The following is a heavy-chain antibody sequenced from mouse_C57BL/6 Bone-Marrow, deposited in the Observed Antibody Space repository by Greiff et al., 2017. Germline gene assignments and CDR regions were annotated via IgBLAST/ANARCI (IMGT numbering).Heavy chain of an antibody. CDR1: GFNIKDYY. Sequence: EVQLQQSGAELVKPGASVKLSCTASGFNIKDYYMHWVKQRTEQGLEWIGRIDPEDGETKSAPKFQGKATITADTSSHTAYLQLSSLTSEDTAVYYGALDLLWPGGFAYWGQGTLVTVSA. CDR3: ALDLLWPGGFAY. CDR2: IDPEDGET. D-gene: IGHD2-1*01. J-gene: IGHJ3*01. V-gene: IGHV14-2*01.